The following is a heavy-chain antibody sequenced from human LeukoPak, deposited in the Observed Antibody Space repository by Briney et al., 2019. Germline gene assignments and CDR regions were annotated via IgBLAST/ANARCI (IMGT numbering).Heavy chain of an antibody. J-gene: IGHJ4*02. D-gene: IGHD2-2*01. V-gene: IGHV3-21*01. CDR1: GFTFSSYS. Sequence: PGGSLRLSCAASGFTFSSYSMNWVRQAPGKGLEWVSSISSSSSYIYYADSVKGRFTISRDNAKNSLYLQMNSLRAEDTAVYYCAGEGVVPAAPLDCWGQGTLVTVSS. CDR2: ISSSSSYI. CDR3: AGEGVVPAAPLDC.